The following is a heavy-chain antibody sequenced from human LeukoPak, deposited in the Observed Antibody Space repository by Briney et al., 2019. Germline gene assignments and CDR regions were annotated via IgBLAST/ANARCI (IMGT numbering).Heavy chain of an antibody. CDR1: GGTFSSYT. CDR2: IIPILGIA. V-gene: IGHV1-69*04. J-gene: IGHJ6*03. Sequence: SVKVSCKASGGTFSSYTISWVRQAPGQGLEWMGRIIPILGIANYAQKSQGRVTITADKSTSTAYMELSSLRSEDTAVYYCARDRLISDDYREYYYYMDVWGKGTTVTVSS. CDR3: ARDRLISDDYREYYYYMDV. D-gene: IGHD4-11*01.